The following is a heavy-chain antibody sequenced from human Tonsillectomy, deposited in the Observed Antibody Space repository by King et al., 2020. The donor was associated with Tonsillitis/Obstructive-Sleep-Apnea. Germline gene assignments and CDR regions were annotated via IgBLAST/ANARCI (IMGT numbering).Heavy chain of an antibody. CDR3: AAGLSAGGGFFICTSFYRGDS. CDR1: GFTFDDYA. D-gene: IGHD2-2*01. Sequence: QLVQSGGGLVQPGRSLRLSCAASGFTFDDYAMHWVRQAPGKGLEWVSVISWNSGNIGYADSVKGRFTISRDNAKNSLYLQMNSLRAEDTALYYCAAGLSAGGGFFICTSFYRGDSGAQGTLVPSSS. V-gene: IGHV3-9*01. CDR2: ISWNSGNI. J-gene: IGHJ4*02.